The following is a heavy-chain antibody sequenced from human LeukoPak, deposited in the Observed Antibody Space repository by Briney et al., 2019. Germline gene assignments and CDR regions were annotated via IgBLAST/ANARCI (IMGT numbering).Heavy chain of an antibody. D-gene: IGHD5-18*01. CDR3: ARGNRGYSQGDY. CDR2: LIQDGSEK. J-gene: IGHJ4*02. V-gene: IGHV3-7*01. Sequence: GGSLRLSCAGSGVTLKNYRMIWARHAPGKGLERVANLIQDGSEKYYGDSVKGRFTISRDNAKNSLYLQMNSLRAEDTAVYYCARGNRGYSQGDYWGQGTLVTVSS. CDR1: GVTLKNYR.